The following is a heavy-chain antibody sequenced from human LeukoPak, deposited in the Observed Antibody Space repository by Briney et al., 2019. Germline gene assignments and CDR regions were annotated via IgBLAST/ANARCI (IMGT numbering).Heavy chain of an antibody. CDR2: IKQDGSKK. CDR1: GFPFSSYW. J-gene: IGHJ4*02. V-gene: IGHV3-7*04. Sequence: QPGGSLRLSCVASGFPFSSYWMTWVRQAPGKGLEWVANIKQDGSKKSYVDSVKGRFTISRDNAKNSQYLQMNSLRAEDTAIYYCTRVGYIDEGIDYWGQGTLVTVSS. D-gene: IGHD5-24*01. CDR3: TRVGYIDEGIDY.